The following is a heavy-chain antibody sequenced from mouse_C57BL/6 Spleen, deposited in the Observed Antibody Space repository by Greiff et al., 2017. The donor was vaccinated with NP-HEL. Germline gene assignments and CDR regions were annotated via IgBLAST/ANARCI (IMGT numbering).Heavy chain of an antibody. CDR1: GYSITSGYD. V-gene: IGHV3-1*01. D-gene: IGHD2-1*01. CDR2: ISYSGST. Sequence: VQLQQSGPGMVKPSQSLSLTCTVTGYSITSGYDWHWIRHFPGNKLEWMGYISYSGSTNSNPSLKSRISITHDTSKNHFFLKLKSVTTEDTATYYCAREGNGNFGDWGQGTTLTVSS. J-gene: IGHJ2*01. CDR3: AREGNGNFGD.